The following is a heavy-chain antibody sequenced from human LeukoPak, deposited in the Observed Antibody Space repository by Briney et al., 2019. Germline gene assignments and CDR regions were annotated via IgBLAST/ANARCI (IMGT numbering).Heavy chain of an antibody. CDR3: AREVAVAWNWFDP. CDR2: IYYSGST. D-gene: IGHD6-19*01. Sequence: PSETLSLTCTVSGGSISSYYWSWIRQPPGKGLEWIGYIYYSGSTNYNPSLKSRVTISVDTSKNQFSLKLSSVTAADTAVYYCAREVAVAWNWFDPWGQGTLVTVSS. V-gene: IGHV4-59*01. J-gene: IGHJ5*02. CDR1: GGSISSYY.